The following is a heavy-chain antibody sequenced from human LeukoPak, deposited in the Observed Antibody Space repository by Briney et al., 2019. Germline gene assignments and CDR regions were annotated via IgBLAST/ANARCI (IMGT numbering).Heavy chain of an antibody. V-gene: IGHV4-59*01. J-gene: IGHJ1*01. D-gene: IGHD3-16*01. CDR2: RYYSGST. CDR1: GGSISSYY. Sequence: SETLSLTCSVSGGSISSYYWTWIRQPPGKGLEWIGYRYYSGSTTYNPSLKSRVTISVDTSKSQFSLKLISVTAADKAIYYCARVRGDFETDWGQGTLVTVSS. CDR3: ARVRGDFETD.